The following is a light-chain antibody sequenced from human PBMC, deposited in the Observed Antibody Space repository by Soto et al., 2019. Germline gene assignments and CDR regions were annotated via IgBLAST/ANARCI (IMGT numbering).Light chain of an antibody. CDR3: QQYGSPSYT. V-gene: IGKV3-20*01. CDR2: DAS. Sequence: EIVLTQSPGTLSLSPGERATLSCRASQSVSSSYLAWYQQKPGQAPRLLIYDASSRATGIPDRFSGSGSGTDFTLTISRLEPEDFAVYSCQQYGSPSYTFGQGTKLEIK. CDR1: QSVSSSY. J-gene: IGKJ2*01.